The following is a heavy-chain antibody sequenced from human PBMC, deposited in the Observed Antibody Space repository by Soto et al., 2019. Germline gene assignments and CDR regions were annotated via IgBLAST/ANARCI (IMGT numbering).Heavy chain of an antibody. Sequence: GGSLRLSCLASGFTFSDYAMTWVRHVPVRGLEWVASLDGAGGSTYYADSVRGRFTISRDNSQNTLFLQMKRLAVDDTAIYYCTAPRDEYGSGVSWFTYGMDIWGQGTTVTVSS. J-gene: IGHJ6*02. CDR3: TAPRDEYGSGVSWFTYGMDI. V-gene: IGHV3-23*01. CDR2: LDGAGGST. D-gene: IGHD3-10*01. CDR1: GFTFSDYA.